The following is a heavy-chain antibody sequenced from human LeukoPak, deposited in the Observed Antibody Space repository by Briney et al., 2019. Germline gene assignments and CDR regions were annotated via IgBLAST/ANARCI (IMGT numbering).Heavy chain of an antibody. D-gene: IGHD2-2*01. Sequence: SETLSLTCTVSGGPISSYYWSWIRQPPGKGLEWIGYIYYSGSTNYNPSLKSRVTISVDTSKNQFSLKLSSVTAADTAVYYCASTPLLYCSSTSCYLHRWGQGTLVTVSS. CDR1: GGPISSYY. J-gene: IGHJ4*02. CDR2: IYYSGST. CDR3: ASTPLLYCSSTSCYLHR. V-gene: IGHV4-59*01.